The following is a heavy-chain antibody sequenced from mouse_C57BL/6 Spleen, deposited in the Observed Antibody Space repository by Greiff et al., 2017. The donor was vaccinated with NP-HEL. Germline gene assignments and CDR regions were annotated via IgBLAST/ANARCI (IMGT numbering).Heavy chain of an antibody. CDR2: ISSGSSTI. Sequence: EVMLVESGGGLVKPGGSLKLSCAASGFTFSDYGMHWVRQAPEKGLEWVAYISSGSSTIYYADTVKGRFTISRDNAKNTLFLQMTSLRSEDTTMYYCAKMGDYYGSSLFAYWGQGTLVTVSA. V-gene: IGHV5-17*01. CDR3: AKMGDYYGSSLFAY. D-gene: IGHD1-1*01. CDR1: GFTFSDYG. J-gene: IGHJ3*01.